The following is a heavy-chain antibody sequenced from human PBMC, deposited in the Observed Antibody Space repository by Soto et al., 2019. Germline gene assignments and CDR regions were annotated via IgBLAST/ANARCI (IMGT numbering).Heavy chain of an antibody. CDR2: TYHSGTT. CDR1: GDSINNSHW. J-gene: IGHJ5*02. D-gene: IGHD6-13*01. Sequence: SSETLSLTCAVSGDSINNSHWWSWVRQTPGKGLEWIGETYHSGTTNYNPPLKTRVTISIDKSKNQFSPKMNSVTAADTAVYYCAREVNSSPARGPNWFDPWGQGTLVTVSS. V-gene: IGHV4-4*02. CDR3: AREVNSSPARGPNWFDP.